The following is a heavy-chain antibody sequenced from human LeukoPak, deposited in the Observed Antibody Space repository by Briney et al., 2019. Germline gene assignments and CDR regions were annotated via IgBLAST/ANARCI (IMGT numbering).Heavy chain of an antibody. D-gene: IGHD2-2*01. CDR3: ARGGCSSTSCLDY. Sequence: GGSLRLSCAASGFTFSSKWMHWVRQSPGKGLVWVSHINSDGSNTNYADSVKGRFTISRDNAKNTLYLQLNSLRAEDTAVYYCARGGCSSTSCLDYWGQETLVTVSS. J-gene: IGHJ4*02. V-gene: IGHV3-74*01. CDR1: GFTFSSKW. CDR2: INSDGSNT.